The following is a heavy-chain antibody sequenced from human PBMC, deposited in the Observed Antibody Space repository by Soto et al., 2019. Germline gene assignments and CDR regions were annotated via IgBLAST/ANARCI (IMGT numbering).Heavy chain of an antibody. J-gene: IGHJ6*02. Sequence: PGGSLRLSWPASGFTFSSYIMNWVGQAPGKGLEWVSSISISSSYIYYADSVKGRFTISRDNAKNSLYLQMNSLRAEDTAVYYCARDSGASAMVSPYYYYYGMDVWGQGTTVTVSS. V-gene: IGHV3-21*01. CDR1: GFTFSSYI. CDR2: ISISSSYI. D-gene: IGHD5-18*01. CDR3: ARDSGASAMVSPYYYYYGMDV.